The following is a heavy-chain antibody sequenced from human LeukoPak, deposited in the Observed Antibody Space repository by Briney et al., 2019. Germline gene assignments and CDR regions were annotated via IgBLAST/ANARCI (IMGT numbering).Heavy chain of an antibody. V-gene: IGHV3-23*01. Sequence: GGSLRLSCAASGFTFSSYAMSWVRQAPGKGLEWVSAISSSGGSTYYADSVKGRFTISRDNSKNTLYLQMNSLRAEDTAVYYCAKDGDFDWFVTRKLFDYWGQGTLVTVSS. CDR2: ISSSGGST. CDR1: GFTFSSYA. CDR3: AKDGDFDWFVTRKLFDY. D-gene: IGHD3-9*01. J-gene: IGHJ4*02.